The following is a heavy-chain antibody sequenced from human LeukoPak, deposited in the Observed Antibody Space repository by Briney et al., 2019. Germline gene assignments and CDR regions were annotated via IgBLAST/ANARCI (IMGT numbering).Heavy chain of an antibody. CDR1: GGSISSYY. V-gene: IGHV4-59*01. D-gene: IGHD5-12*01. CDR3: ARDRSGYDLAY. Sequence: PSETLSLTCSVSGGSISSYYWSWIRQPPGKGLEWIGYIYYSGSTNYNPSLKSQVTISVDTSKNQVSLKLNSVTAADTAVYYCARDRSGYDLAYWGQGTLVTVSS. CDR2: IYYSGST. J-gene: IGHJ4*02.